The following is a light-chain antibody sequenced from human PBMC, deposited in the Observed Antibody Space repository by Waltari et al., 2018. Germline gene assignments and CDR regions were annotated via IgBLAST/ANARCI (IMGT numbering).Light chain of an antibody. CDR3: QKYFANPPT. Sequence: DIVMPQSPDSLPVSLGERATLNCRSSQNIVYSRNHENILAWYQQRPGQPPKLLIYWASAREYGVPDRFRGSGSGTDFTLTISSLQAEDAAVYYCQKYFANPPTFGQGTKLEIK. J-gene: IGKJ2*01. CDR2: WAS. CDR1: QNIVYSRNHENI. V-gene: IGKV4-1*01.